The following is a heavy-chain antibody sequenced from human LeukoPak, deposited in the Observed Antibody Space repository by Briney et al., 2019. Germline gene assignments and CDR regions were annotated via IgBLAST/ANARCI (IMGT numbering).Heavy chain of an antibody. CDR2: INPSGGST. CDR3: ARDRELESQEGGYYYGMDV. V-gene: IGHV1-46*01. CDR1: GYTFTSYY. J-gene: IGHJ6*02. D-gene: IGHD1-7*01. Sequence: ASVNVSCKASGYTFTSYYMHWVRQAPGQGLEWMGIINPSGGSTSYAQKFQGRVTMTRDTSTSTVYMELSSLRSEDTAVYYCARDRELESQEGGYYYGMDVWGQGTTVTVSS.